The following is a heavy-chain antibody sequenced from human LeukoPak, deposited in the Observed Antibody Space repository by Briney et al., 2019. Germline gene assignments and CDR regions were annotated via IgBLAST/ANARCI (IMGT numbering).Heavy chain of an antibody. Sequence: GASVKVFRKASGGTFSSYAISWVRQAPGQGLEWMGRIIPIFGTVNYAQKFQGRVTITTDESTSTAYLELSSLRSEDTAVYYCARSDSSSGWFGYFDYWGQGTLVSVSS. D-gene: IGHD6-19*01. CDR3: ARSDSSSGWFGYFDY. V-gene: IGHV1-69*05. CDR1: GGTFSSYA. J-gene: IGHJ4*02. CDR2: IIPIFGTV.